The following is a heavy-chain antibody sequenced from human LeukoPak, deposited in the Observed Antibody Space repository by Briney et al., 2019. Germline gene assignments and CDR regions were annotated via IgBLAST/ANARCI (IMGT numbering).Heavy chain of an antibody. CDR2: INWNGGST. CDR3: ARDGSGWNFDY. Sequence: GGSLRLSCAASGFTFDDYGMTWVRQGPGKGLEWVSAINWNGGSTGYADSVKGRFTISRDNAKNSLYLQMNSLRAEDTALYYCARDGSGWNFDYWGQGTQVTVSS. J-gene: IGHJ4*02. D-gene: IGHD6-19*01. V-gene: IGHV3-20*04. CDR1: GFTFDDYG.